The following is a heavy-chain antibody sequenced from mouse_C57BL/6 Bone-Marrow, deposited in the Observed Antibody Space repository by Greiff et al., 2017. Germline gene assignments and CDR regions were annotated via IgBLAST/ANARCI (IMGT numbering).Heavy chain of an antibody. Sequence: DVKLQESGTVLARPGASVKMSCKTSGYTFTSYWMHWVKQRPGQGLEWIGAIYPGNSDTSYNQKFKGKAKLTAVTSASTAYMELSSLTNEDSAVYYCTRSYYGSSSYAMDYWGQGTSVTVSS. CDR3: TRSYYGSSSYAMDY. J-gene: IGHJ4*01. CDR2: IYPGNSDT. CDR1: GYTFTSYW. D-gene: IGHD1-1*01. V-gene: IGHV1-5*01.